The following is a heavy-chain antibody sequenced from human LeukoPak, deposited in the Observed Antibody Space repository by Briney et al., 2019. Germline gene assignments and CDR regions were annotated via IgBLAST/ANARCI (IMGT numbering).Heavy chain of an antibody. CDR2: IWYDGSNK. CDR3: VREDNAFNI. Sequence: PGGSLRLSCAASGFTFSSYGMHWVRQAPGKGLEWVAVIWYDGSNKYYADSVKGRFTISRGNSKNTLYLQMNSLRAEDTAVYYCVREDNAFNIWGQGTLVTVSS. J-gene: IGHJ3*02. V-gene: IGHV3-33*01. CDR1: GFTFSSYG.